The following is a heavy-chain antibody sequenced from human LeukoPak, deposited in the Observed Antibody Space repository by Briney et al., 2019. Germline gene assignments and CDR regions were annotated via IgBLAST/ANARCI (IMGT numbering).Heavy chain of an antibody. D-gene: IGHD2-2*01. J-gene: IGHJ4*02. CDR1: GFTFSSYA. CDR3: ARERGYCTDTSCYGFDY. V-gene: IGHV3-23*01. CDR2: ISGNGGST. Sequence: PGGSLRLPCAASGFTFSSYAMSWVRRAPGKGLEWVSSISGNGGSTYYADSVKGRFTISRDNAKNSLYLQMNNLRAEDTAVYYCARERGYCTDTSCYGFDYWGQGILVTVSS.